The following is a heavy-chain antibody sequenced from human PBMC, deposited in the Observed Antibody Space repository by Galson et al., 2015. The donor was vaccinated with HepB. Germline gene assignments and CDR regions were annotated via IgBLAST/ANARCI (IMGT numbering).Heavy chain of an antibody. J-gene: IGHJ4*02. D-gene: IGHD3-3*01. CDR3: AKDKDFWSTSPFDY. V-gene: IGHV3-23*01. CDR2: IIGSGITT. CDR1: GFIFSGYA. Sequence: SLRLSCAASGFIFSGYAMTWVRQAPGKGLEWVSAIIGSGITTYYADSVKGRFTISRDNSKNTLYLQMNSLRDDDTGVYFCAKDKDFWSTSPFDYWGQGTLVTVSS.